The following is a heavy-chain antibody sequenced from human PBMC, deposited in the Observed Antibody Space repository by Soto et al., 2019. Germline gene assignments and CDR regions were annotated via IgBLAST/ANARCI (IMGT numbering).Heavy chain of an antibody. V-gene: IGHV1-2*02. CDR1: GYPVTAYY. D-gene: IGHD3-3*01. CDR2: INPATGAA. J-gene: IGHJ3*02. Sequence: QLHLVQSGAVVKKPGASVTVSCSAYGYPVTAYYMHWVRQGPGRGLEWMGGINPATGAAKYTQTFPGRVTMTRDTSTSTVFMELSGLTSEDTAVFYGARGGGVGVAGSAAFDMWGQGTLVTVSS. CDR3: ARGGGVGVAGSAAFDM.